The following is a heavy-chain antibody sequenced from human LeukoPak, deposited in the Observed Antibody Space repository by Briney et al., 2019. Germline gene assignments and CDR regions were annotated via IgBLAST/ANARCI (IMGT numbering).Heavy chain of an antibody. Sequence: PGGTLRLSCAASGFTFSSYGMSWVRQAPGKGLEWVSYISSSGSTIYYADSVKGRFTISRDNAKNSLYLQMNSLRAEDTAVYYCARRPYPRSYCDYWGQGTLVTVSS. CDR3: ARRPYPRSYCDY. CDR1: GFTFSSYG. CDR2: ISSSGSTI. D-gene: IGHD3-16*01. J-gene: IGHJ4*02. V-gene: IGHV3-48*04.